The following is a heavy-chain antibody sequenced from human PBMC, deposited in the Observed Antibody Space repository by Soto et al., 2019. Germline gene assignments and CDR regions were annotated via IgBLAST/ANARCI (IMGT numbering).Heavy chain of an antibody. Sequence: QVQLVQSGAEVKKPGSSVKVSCKASGGTFSSYAISWVRQAPGQGLEWMGGIIPIFGTANYAQKFQGRVTITADESTSTAYRELSSLRSEDTAVYYCARSYDPYGSGSYPGWFDPWGQGTLVTVSS. CDR2: IIPIFGTA. D-gene: IGHD3-10*01. CDR3: ARSYDPYGSGSYPGWFDP. J-gene: IGHJ5*02. CDR1: GGTFSSYA. V-gene: IGHV1-69*12.